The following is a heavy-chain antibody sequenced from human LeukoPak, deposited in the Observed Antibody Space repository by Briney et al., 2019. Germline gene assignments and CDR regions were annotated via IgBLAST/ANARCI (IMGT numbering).Heavy chain of an antibody. D-gene: IGHD6-19*01. V-gene: IGHV3-30*18. Sequence: GGSLRLSCAASGFTFSSYGMHWVRQAPGKGLEWVAVISYDGSNKYHADSLKGRFTISRDDSKNTLYLQMNSLRADDTAVYYCAKQRSGGSGWCMDYWGQGTLVTVSS. CDR3: AKQRSGGSGWCMDY. J-gene: IGHJ4*02. CDR1: GFTFSSYG. CDR2: ISYDGSNK.